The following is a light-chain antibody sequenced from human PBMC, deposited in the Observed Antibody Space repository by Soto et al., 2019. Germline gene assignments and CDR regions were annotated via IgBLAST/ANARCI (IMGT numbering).Light chain of an antibody. CDR3: ISYTSDDVRYV. V-gene: IGLV2-14*01. Sequence: QSVLTQPASVSGTPGQSITISCTGSNSDVGLYDFVSWYQHHPGRAPKLIVSEVSHRPSGISNRFSGSKSGNTASLTISGLQSEYEADYYCISYTSDDVRYVFGTGTKVTVL. CDR2: EVS. J-gene: IGLJ1*01. CDR1: NSDVGLYDF.